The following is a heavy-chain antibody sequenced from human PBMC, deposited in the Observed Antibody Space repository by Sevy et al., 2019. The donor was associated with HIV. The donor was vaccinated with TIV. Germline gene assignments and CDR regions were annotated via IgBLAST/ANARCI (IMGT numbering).Heavy chain of an antibody. D-gene: IGHD3-22*01. CDR2: IYTSGST. CDR1: GGSISSGSYY. V-gene: IGHV4-61*02. CDR3: ASQRDSSGFPWGWYFDL. Sequence: SETLSLTCTVSGGSISSGSYYWSWIRQPAGKGLEWTGRIYTSGSTNYNPSLKSRVTMSVDTSKNQFSLKLSSVTAADTAVYYCASQRDSSGFPWGWYFDLWGRGTLVTVSS. J-gene: IGHJ2*01.